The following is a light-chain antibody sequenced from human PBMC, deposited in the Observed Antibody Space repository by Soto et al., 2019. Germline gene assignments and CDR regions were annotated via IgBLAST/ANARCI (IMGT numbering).Light chain of an antibody. V-gene: IGKV3-20*01. J-gene: IGKJ1*01. CDR3: QQYGSSPQT. CDR1: QSVYNNY. Sequence: ENVLTQSPGSLSLSPGERATLSCRASQSVYNNYLAWYQQKLGQAPRLLIYAASSRATGIPDRFSGSGSGTDFTLTISRLEAEDFAVYYCQQYGSSPQTFGQGTKVEIK. CDR2: AAS.